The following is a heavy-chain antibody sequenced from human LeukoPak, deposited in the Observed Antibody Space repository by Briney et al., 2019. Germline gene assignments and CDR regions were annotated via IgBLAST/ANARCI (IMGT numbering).Heavy chain of an antibody. D-gene: IGHD4-4*01. CDR1: GFTFSSYS. Sequence: GGSLRLSCAASGFTFSSYSMNWVRQAPGKGLEWVAYISSSNSGIYYADSVKGRFTISRDNAKNSLYLQMNSLRDEDTAVYYCARVSWAVTLHMDVWGQGTTVTVSS. J-gene: IGHJ6*02. CDR3: ARVSWAVTLHMDV. V-gene: IGHV3-48*02. CDR2: ISSSNSGI.